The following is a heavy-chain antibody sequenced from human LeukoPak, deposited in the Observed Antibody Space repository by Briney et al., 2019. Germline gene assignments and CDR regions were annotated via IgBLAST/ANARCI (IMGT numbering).Heavy chain of an antibody. J-gene: IGHJ1*01. V-gene: IGHV3-23*01. CDR2: ISGSGGST. Sequence: PGGSLRLSCAASGCTFSSYAMSWVRQAPGKGLEWVSAISGSGGSTYYADSVKGRFTISRDNSKNTLYQQMNSLRAEDTAVYYCAKEYRSRAGLVGIIAVAGHGYFQHGGQGTLVTVSS. D-gene: IGHD6-19*01. CDR1: GCTFSSYA. CDR3: AKEYRSRAGLVGIIAVAGHGYFQH.